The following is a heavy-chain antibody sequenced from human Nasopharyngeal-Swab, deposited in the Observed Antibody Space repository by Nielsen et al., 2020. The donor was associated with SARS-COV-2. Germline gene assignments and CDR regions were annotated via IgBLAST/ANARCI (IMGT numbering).Heavy chain of an antibody. CDR2: MNPNSGNT. Sequence: VRQAPGHGLEWMGWMNPNSGNTGYAQKFQGRVTMTRNTSISTAYMELSSLRSEDTAVYYCARATNLITMIVVVIPGRGPLDYWGQGTLVTVSS. CDR3: ARATNLITMIVVVIPGRGPLDY. D-gene: IGHD3-22*01. J-gene: IGHJ4*02. V-gene: IGHV1-8*01.